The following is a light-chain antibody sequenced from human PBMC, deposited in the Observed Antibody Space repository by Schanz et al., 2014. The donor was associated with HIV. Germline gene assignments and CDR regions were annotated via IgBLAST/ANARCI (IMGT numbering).Light chain of an antibody. CDR2: GAS. CDR3: HHYGGS. CDR1: QSVNNDY. V-gene: IGKV3-20*01. J-gene: IGKJ3*01. Sequence: EIVLTQSPGTLSLSPGERATLSCRTSQSVNNDYLAWYQQKPGQTPRVLIYGASRRATGISDRFSGSGSGTDFTLTISRTEPEDFAVYYCHHYGGSFGPGTTVDYK.